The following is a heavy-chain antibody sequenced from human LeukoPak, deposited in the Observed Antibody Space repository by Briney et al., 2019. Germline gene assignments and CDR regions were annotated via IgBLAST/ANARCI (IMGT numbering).Heavy chain of an antibody. J-gene: IGHJ6*03. Sequence: PSETLSLTCTVSGGSISSYYWSWIRQPPGKGLEWIGYIYYSGSTNYNPSLKSRVTISVDTSKNQFSLKLSSVTAADTAVYYCARNGRGSGDYYYYYMDVWGKGTTVTVSS. V-gene: IGHV4-59*01. CDR2: IYYSGST. CDR1: GGSISSYY. D-gene: IGHD2-8*01. CDR3: ARNGRGSGDYYYYYMDV.